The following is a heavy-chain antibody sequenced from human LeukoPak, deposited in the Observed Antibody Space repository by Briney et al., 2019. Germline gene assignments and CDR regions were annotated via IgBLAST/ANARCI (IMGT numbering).Heavy chain of an antibody. D-gene: IGHD3-10*01. J-gene: IGHJ6*02. Sequence: SETLSLTCTVSGVSISSGDYYWSWIRQPPGKGLEWIGYIYYSGSTYYNPSLKSRVTISVDTSKNQFSLKLSSVTAADTAVYYCARGWFGVSRAYYYYYGMDVWGQGTTVTVSS. CDR3: ARGWFGVSRAYYYYYGMDV. V-gene: IGHV4-30-4*01. CDR2: IYYSGST. CDR1: GVSISSGDYY.